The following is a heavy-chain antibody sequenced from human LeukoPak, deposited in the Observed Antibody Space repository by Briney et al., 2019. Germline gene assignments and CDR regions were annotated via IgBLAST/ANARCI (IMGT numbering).Heavy chain of an antibody. CDR1: GFTFEDYT. Sequence: GGSLRLSCAASGFTFEDYTMHWVRQASGKTLEWVSLISWDGTPYYRDSVKGRFTISRDNSKNSLYLQMDALRSEDTAFYYCVKDLSYESSGYVFDYWGQGTLVTVSS. CDR3: VKDLSYESSGYVFDY. J-gene: IGHJ4*02. V-gene: IGHV3-43*01. D-gene: IGHD3-22*01. CDR2: ISWDGTP.